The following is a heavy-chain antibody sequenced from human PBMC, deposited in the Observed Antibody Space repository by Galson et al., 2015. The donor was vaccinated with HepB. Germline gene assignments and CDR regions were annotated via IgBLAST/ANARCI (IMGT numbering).Heavy chain of an antibody. J-gene: IGHJ4*02. Sequence: SLRLSCAASGFTFSSYALHWVRQAPGKGLQWVSDITAAGTTTYYADSVKGRFTTSRDSTRNAVFLLMTSLRAEDTAVYYCAKMPFRGASPQYFDYLGQGTLVTVSS. CDR1: GFTFSSYA. D-gene: IGHD3-10*01. CDR2: ITAAGTTT. CDR3: AKMPFRGASPQYFDY. V-gene: IGHV3-48*03.